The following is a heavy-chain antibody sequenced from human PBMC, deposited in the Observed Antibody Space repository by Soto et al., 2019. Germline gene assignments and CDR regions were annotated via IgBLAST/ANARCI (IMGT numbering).Heavy chain of an antibody. CDR1: GFTVSSNY. D-gene: IGHD6-19*01. V-gene: IGHV3-53*04. Sequence: GGSLRLSCAASGFTVSSNYMSWVRQAPGKGLEWVSVIYSGGSTYYADSVKGRFTISRHNSKNTLYLQMNSLRAEDTAVYYCVIGGGSGSLRKYYFDYWGQGTLVTVSS. J-gene: IGHJ4*02. CDR3: VIGGGSGSLRKYYFDY. CDR2: IYSGGST.